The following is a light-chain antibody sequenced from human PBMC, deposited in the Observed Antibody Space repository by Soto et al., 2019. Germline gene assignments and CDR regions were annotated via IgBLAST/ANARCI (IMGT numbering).Light chain of an antibody. V-gene: IGKV3-11*01. CDR1: QNISSY. CDR2: DVS. CDR3: QQYNNWLRAT. J-gene: IGKJ4*01. Sequence: GKRVTLSFSASQNISSYLIWYQQKPGQAPRLLIYDVSNRATGIPDRFSGSGSGTDFTLTISRLEPEDFAVYYCQQYNNWLRATFGGGTKVDIK.